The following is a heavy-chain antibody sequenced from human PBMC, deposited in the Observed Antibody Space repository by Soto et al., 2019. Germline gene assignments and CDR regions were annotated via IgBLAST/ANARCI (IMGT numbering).Heavy chain of an antibody. J-gene: IGHJ4*02. D-gene: IGHD5-18*01. CDR2: ISGSGGST. CDR3: AKDTELWLVPDY. Sequence: GGSLRLSCAASGFTFSSYAMSWVRQAPGKGLEWVSAISGSGGSTYYADSVKGRFTISRDNSKNTLYLQMNSLRAEDTAVYYGAKDTELWLVPDYWGQGTLVTVSS. CDR1: GFTFSSYA. V-gene: IGHV3-23*01.